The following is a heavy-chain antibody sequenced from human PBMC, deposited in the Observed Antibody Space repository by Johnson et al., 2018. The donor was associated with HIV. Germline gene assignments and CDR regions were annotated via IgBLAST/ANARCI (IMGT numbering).Heavy chain of an antibody. V-gene: IGHV3-13*01. D-gene: IGHD3-22*01. CDR1: GFTFSSYD. Sequence: MQLVESGGGVVRPGGSLRLSCAASGFTFSSYDMHWVRQATGKGLEWVSAIGTAGDTYYPGSVKGRFTISRENAKNSLYLPMNSLRAGDTAVYYCARGLSRGYSGYAFDIWGQGTMVTVSS. CDR3: ARGLSRGYSGYAFDI. J-gene: IGHJ3*02. CDR2: IGTAGDT.